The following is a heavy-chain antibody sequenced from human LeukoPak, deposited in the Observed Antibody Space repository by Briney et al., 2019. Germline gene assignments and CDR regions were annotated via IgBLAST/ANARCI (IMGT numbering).Heavy chain of an antibody. CDR1: GFTFGSYA. CDR2: ISGSGGSR. J-gene: IGHJ4*02. V-gene: IGHV3-23*01. D-gene: IGHD6-19*01. Sequence: GGSLRLSCAASGFTFGSYAMTWVRQAPGKWLEWVSAISGSGGSRYYADSVKGRFTISRDNSKNTLYLQMNSLRAEDTAVYYCAKDGSSVAGHTTFDYWGQGTLVTVSS. CDR3: AKDGSSVAGHTTFDY.